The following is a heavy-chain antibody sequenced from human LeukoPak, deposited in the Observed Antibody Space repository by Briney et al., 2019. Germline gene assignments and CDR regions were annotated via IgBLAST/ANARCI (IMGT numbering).Heavy chain of an antibody. D-gene: IGHD3-22*01. V-gene: IGHV5-51*01. CDR3: ARRIGYYDSSGPNFDY. CDR1: GYSFTSYW. J-gene: IGHJ4*02. CDR2: IYPGDSDT. Sequence: GESLQISCQGSGYSFTSYWIVWVRQMPGKGLEWMGIIYPGDSDTRYSPSFQGQVTISADKSISTAYLQWSSLKASDTAMYYCARRIGYYDSSGPNFDYWGQGTLVTVSS.